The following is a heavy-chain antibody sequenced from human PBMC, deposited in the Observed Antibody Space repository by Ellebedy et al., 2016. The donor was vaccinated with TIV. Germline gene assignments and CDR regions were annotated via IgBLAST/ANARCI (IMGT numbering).Heavy chain of an antibody. Sequence: GGSLRLXCAASGFTFSSYAMSWVRQAPGKGLEWVSAISGSGGSTYYADSVKGRFTISRDNSKNTLYLQMNSLRAEDTAVYYCAKHDYMITFGGVIVHWGQGTLVTVSS. CDR3: AKHDYMITFGGVIVH. J-gene: IGHJ4*02. CDR2: ISGSGGST. D-gene: IGHD3-16*02. V-gene: IGHV3-23*01. CDR1: GFTFSSYA.